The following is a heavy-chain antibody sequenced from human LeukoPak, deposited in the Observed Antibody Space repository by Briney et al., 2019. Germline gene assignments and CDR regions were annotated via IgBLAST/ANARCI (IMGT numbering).Heavy chain of an antibody. V-gene: IGHV3-21*01. CDR1: GFTLSTYS. CDR3: ARITGYSSSAGFDY. J-gene: IGHJ4*02. CDR2: VNTSGSYI. D-gene: IGHD6-6*01. Sequence: GGSLRLSCAASGFTLSTYSMNWVRQAPGKGLVWVSCVNTSGSYIDYADSVKGRFTISRDNAKNSLYLQMNSLRAEDTAVYYCARITGYSSSAGFDYWGQGTLVTVSS.